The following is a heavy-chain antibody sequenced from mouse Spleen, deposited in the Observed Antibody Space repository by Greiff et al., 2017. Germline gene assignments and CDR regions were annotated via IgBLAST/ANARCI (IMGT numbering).Heavy chain of an antibody. CDR2: ISSGSSTI. CDR3: ARWGYGGYAMDY. Sequence: VQLQQSGGGLVQPGGSRKLSCAASGFTFSSFGMHWVRQAPEKGLEWVAYISSGSSTIYYADTVKGRFTISRDNPKNTLFLQMTSLRSEDTAMYYCARWGYGGYAMDYWGQGTSVTVSS. D-gene: IGHD2-2*01. CDR1: GFTFSSFG. V-gene: IGHV5-17*02. J-gene: IGHJ4*01.